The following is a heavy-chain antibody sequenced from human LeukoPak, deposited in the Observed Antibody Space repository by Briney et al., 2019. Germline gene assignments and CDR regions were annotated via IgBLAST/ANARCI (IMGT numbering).Heavy chain of an antibody. V-gene: IGHV4-39*07. CDR3: ATTELGLDY. CDR2: IYYSGST. D-gene: IGHD6-13*01. Sequence: SETLSLTCTVSGGSVSSGSYYWSWIRQPPGKGLEWIGSIYYSGSTHYNPSLKSRVTISVDTSKNQFSLKLSSVTAADTAVYYCATTELGLDYWGQGTLVTVSS. CDR1: GGSVSSGSYY. J-gene: IGHJ4*02.